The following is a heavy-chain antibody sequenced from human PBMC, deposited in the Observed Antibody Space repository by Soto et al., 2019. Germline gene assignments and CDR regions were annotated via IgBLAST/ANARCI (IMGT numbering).Heavy chain of an antibody. J-gene: IGHJ6*04. CDR3: PISWCAMDA. D-gene: IGHD2-8*01. CDR2: INPRGGST. CDR1: GYTFTNYY. V-gene: IGHV1-46*01. Sequence: GASVKVSCKASGYTFTNYYIHWVRQPPGEGIEWMGIINPRGGSTTYAQKFQGRVTMTRVTSTNKVYMELSSMRFEDMAVDYRPISWCAMDAWGKVTRATVGS.